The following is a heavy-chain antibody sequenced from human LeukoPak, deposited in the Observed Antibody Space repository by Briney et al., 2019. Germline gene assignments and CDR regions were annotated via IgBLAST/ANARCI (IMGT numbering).Heavy chain of an antibody. CDR1: GFTFSSYA. V-gene: IGHV3-23*01. D-gene: IGHD3-10*02. J-gene: IGHJ6*04. CDR3: AELGITMIGGV. Sequence: GGSLRLSCAASGFTFSSYAMSWVRQAPGKGLEWVSTVSGGGGTTYYADSVKGRFTISRDNAKNSLYLQMNSLRAEDTAVYYCAELGITMIGGVWGKGTTVTISS. CDR2: VSGGGGTT.